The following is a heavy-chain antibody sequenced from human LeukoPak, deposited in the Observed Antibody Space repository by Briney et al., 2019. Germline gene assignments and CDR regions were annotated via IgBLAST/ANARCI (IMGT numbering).Heavy chain of an antibody. CDR2: IYYSGST. CDR3: ARAIFGVVIIYGRDYWFDP. CDR1: GGSISSSSYY. Sequence: PSETLSLTCTVSGGSISSSSYYWGWIRQPPGKGLEWIGSIYYSGSTYYNPSLKSRVTISVDTSKNQFSLKLSSVTAADTAVYYCARAIFGVVIIYGRDYWFDPWGRGTLVTVSS. V-gene: IGHV4-39*07. J-gene: IGHJ5*02. D-gene: IGHD3-3*01.